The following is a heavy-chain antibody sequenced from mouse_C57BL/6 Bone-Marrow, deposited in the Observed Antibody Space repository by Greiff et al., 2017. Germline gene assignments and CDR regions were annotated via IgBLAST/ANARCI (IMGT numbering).Heavy chain of an antibody. J-gene: IGHJ3*01. CDR1: GYTFTDYY. V-gene: IGHV1-19*01. CDR3: ARGDGYPFAY. D-gene: IGHD2-3*01. CDR2: INPYDGGT. Sequence: EVQLQQSGPVLVKPGASVKMSCKASGYTFTDYYMNWVKPSHGKSLEWIGVINPYDGGTSYNQKFKGKATLTVDKSSSTADMELNSLTSEDSAVYYGARGDGYPFAYWGQGTLVTVSA.